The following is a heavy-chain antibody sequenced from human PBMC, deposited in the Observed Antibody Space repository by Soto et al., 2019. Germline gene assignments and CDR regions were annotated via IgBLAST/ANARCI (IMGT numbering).Heavy chain of an antibody. V-gene: IGHV1-18*01. J-gene: IGHJ1*01. CDR1: GYTFTSYG. CDR3: ARARIAVAGRAEYFQH. Sequence: ASVKVSCKASGYTFTSYGISWVRQAPGQGLEWMGWISAYNGNTNYAQKLQGRVTMTTDTSTNTAYMELRSLRSDDTAVYYCARARIAVAGRAEYFQHWGQGTLVTVSS. D-gene: IGHD6-19*01. CDR2: ISAYNGNT.